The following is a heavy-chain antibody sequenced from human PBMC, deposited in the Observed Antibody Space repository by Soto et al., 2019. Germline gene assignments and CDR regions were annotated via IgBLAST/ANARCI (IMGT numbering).Heavy chain of an antibody. V-gene: IGHV4-4*02. J-gene: IGHJ4*02. CDR3: ARGVSYRWVY. D-gene: IGHD3-16*02. CDR2: VHHSGTT. Sequence: QVQLQESGPGLVQPSGTLSLTCAVPGGSVNTGYWWSWGRQPPEEELEWIGEVHHSGTTNYIQSLTSRLTMSLDKSGNQVSLDLTSVAAADAAVYYCARGVSYRWVYWGQGTLVTVSS. CDR1: GGSVNTGYW.